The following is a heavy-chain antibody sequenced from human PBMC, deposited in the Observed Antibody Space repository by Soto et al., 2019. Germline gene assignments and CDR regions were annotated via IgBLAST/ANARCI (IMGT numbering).Heavy chain of an antibody. CDR2: TYYRSRWYN. D-gene: IGHD6-13*01. CDR1: GDSVSGNSAA. V-gene: IGHV6-1*01. CDR3: ARVDSSSWSIHTLIDY. J-gene: IGHJ4*02. Sequence: SQTLSLTCAISGDSVSGNSAAWNWIRQSPSRGLEWLGRTYYRSRWYNDYAVSVKSRITVTPDTSKNQFSLHLNSVTPEDTAVYYCARVDSSSWSIHTLIDYWGQGTLVTVSS.